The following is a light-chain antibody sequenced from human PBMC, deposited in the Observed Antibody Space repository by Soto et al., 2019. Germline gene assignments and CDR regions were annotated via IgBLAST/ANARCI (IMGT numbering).Light chain of an antibody. CDR1: QSVSSAY. Sequence: EIVLTQSPGTLSLSPGERATLSCRASQSVSSAYLAWYQHKPGQPPTLLIYAASSRVTGIPDRFSGSGSGTDFTLTISRLEPEDFAVYYCQQYGSSSTWTFGQGTKGDI. V-gene: IGKV3-20*01. CDR3: QQYGSSSTWT. J-gene: IGKJ1*01. CDR2: AAS.